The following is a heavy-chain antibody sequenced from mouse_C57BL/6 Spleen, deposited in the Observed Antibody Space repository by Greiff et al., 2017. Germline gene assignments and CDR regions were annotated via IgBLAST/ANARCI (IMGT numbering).Heavy chain of an antibody. Sequence: QVHVKQSGPGLVQPSQSLSITCTVSGFSLTSYGVHWVRQSPGKGLEWLGVIWRGGSTDYNAAFMSRLSITKDNSKSQVFFKMNSLQADDTAIYYCAKIIRDYYAMDYWGQGTSVTVSS. D-gene: IGHD2-12*01. V-gene: IGHV2-5*01. CDR1: GFSLTSYG. J-gene: IGHJ4*01. CDR3: AKIIRDYYAMDY. CDR2: IWRGGST.